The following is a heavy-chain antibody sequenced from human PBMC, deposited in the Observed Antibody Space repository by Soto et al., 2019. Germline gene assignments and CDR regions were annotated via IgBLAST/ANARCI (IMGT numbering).Heavy chain of an antibody. D-gene: IGHD3-10*01. CDR1: GFSFSSYG. V-gene: IGHV3-33*01. CDR2: IWYDGSNK. J-gene: IGHJ6*02. Sequence: QVQLVESGGGVVQPGRSLTLSCAESGFSFSSYGMHWVRQAPGKGLEWVAVIWYDGSNKYYADSVEGRFTISRDNPKNKLSLHMNSMRADDTAVYYCARDRGYYGSGERGYYYYGTDVWGQGTTVTVSS. CDR3: ARDRGYYGSGERGYYYYGTDV.